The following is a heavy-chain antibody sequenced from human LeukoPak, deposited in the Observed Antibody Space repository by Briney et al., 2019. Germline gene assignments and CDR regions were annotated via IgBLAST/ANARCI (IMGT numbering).Heavy chain of an antibody. V-gene: IGHV1-3*04. D-gene: IGHD5-18*01. J-gene: IGHJ5*02. Sequence: ASVKVSCKASGYIFNSHSMHWVRQAPGQRLEWMGWINTGNGNTKYSQKFQGRVTVTRDTSASTAYMELSSLRSEDTAVYYCARCGYSDGWSCDHWGQGTLVTVSS. CDR3: ARCGYSDGWSCDH. CDR2: INTGNGNT. CDR1: GYIFNSHS.